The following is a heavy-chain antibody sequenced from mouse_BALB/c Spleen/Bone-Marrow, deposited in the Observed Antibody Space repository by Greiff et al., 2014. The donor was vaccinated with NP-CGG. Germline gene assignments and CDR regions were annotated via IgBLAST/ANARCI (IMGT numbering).Heavy chain of an antibody. D-gene: IGHD4-1*01. J-gene: IGHJ2*01. CDR3: ARLGRDY. CDR1: GYTFTDYN. CDR2: IYPYNGGT. V-gene: IGHV1S29*02. Sequence: DVKLQESGPELVKPGASVKISCKASGYTFTDYNMHWVKQSHGKSLEWIGYIYPYNGGTGYNQKFKSKATLTVDNSSSTAYMELRSLTSEDSAVYYCARLGRDYWGQGITLTVSS.